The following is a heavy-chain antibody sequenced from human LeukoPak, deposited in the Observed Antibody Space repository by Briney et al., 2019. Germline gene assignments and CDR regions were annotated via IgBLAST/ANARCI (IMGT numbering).Heavy chain of an antibody. CDR3: ARGHQWLASYFDY. V-gene: IGHV3-30-3*01. Sequence: GGSPRLSCAASGFTFSSYAMHWVRQAPGKGLEWVAVISYDGSNKYYADSVKGRFTISRDNSKNTLYLQMNSLRAEDTAVYYCARGHQWLASYFDYWGQGTLVTVSS. J-gene: IGHJ4*02. CDR1: GFTFSSYA. D-gene: IGHD6-19*01. CDR2: ISYDGSNK.